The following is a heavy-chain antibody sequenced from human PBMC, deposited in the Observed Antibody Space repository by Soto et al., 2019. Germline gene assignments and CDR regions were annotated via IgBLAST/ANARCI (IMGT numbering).Heavy chain of an antibody. D-gene: IGHD3-10*01. CDR2: IYYSGST. Sequence: SETLSLTCTVSGGSISSGDYYWSWIRQSPGKGLEWIGYIYYSGSTYYNPSLKSRVTISVDTSKNQFSLKLSSVTAADTAVYYCARDSSLWFGEGSQGGIDPWGQGTLVTVSS. V-gene: IGHV4-30-4*01. J-gene: IGHJ5*02. CDR3: ARDSSLWFGEGSQGGIDP. CDR1: GGSISSGDYY.